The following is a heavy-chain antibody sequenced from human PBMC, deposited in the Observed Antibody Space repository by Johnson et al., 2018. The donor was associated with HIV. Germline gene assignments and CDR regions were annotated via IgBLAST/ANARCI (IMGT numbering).Heavy chain of an antibody. CDR1: GLIFDDYG. CDR2: INWNGGST. V-gene: IGHV3-20*04. J-gene: IGHJ3*02. D-gene: IGHD4-17*01. CDR3: ARERLTTHAFDI. Sequence: VLLVESGGGVVRPGGSLRLSCAASGLIFDDYGMSWVRQAPGKGLEWVSSINWNGGSTAYADSVKGRFTISRDNAKNSLYLQMNSLRAEDTAFYYCARERLTTHAFDIWGQGTMVTVSS.